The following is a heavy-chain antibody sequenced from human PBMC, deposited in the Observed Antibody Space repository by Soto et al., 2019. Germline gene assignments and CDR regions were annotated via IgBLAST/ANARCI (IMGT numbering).Heavy chain of an antibody. J-gene: IGHJ4*02. D-gene: IGHD2-15*01. Sequence: GASVKVSCKASGYTFTSYYMHWVRQAPGQGLEWMGIINPSGGSTSYAQKFQGRVTMTRDTSTSTVYMELSSLRSEDTAVYYCARGPPEVAATPGGFDYWGQGTLVTVSS. V-gene: IGHV1-46*01. CDR3: ARGPPEVAATPGGFDY. CDR2: INPSGGST. CDR1: GYTFTSYY.